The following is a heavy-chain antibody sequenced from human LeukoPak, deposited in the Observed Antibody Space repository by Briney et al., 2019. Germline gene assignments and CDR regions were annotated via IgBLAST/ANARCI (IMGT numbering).Heavy chain of an antibody. V-gene: IGHV1-46*01. D-gene: IGHD1-26*01. CDR1: GYIFASYY. CDR2: INPDGGST. CDR3: VRPPSGKDKRHDVLDG. Sequence: GDSVRVSCKASGYIFASYYMQWVRQAPGQGLEWMGIINPDGGSTSYARKFQGRVTMTRETSTSTVYMELSSLRSEDTAVYYCVRPPSGKDKRHDVLDGWGQGTVVTVSS. J-gene: IGHJ3*01.